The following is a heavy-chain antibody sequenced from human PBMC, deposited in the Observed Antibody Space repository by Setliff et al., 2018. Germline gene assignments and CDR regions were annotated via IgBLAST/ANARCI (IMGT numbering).Heavy chain of an antibody. J-gene: IGHJ4*02. CDR3: ARDSSYYGLAFDY. CDR2: ISSSSSYT. V-gene: IGHV3-11*05. D-gene: IGHD3-10*01. Sequence: LRLSCAASGFTFSDYYMSWIRQAPGKGLEWVSYISSSSSYTNYADSVKGRFTISRDNAKNSLYLQMNSLRAEDTAVYYCARDSSYYGLAFDYWGQGTPVTVSS. CDR1: GFTFSDYY.